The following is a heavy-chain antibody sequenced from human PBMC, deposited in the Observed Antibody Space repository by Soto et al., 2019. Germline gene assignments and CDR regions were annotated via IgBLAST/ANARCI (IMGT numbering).Heavy chain of an antibody. CDR1: GFTFSNYA. V-gene: IGHV3-23*01. CDR3: AKGGYTYGYYYHGMDV. CDR2: ISGSGGST. D-gene: IGHD5-18*01. J-gene: IGHJ6*02. Sequence: EVQLLESGGGLVQPGGSLRLSCAASGFTFSNYAMSWVRQAPGKGLEWVSAISGSGGSTYYADTVKGRFTISRDNSKNTLYLQMNSLRAEDTAVYYCAKGGYTYGYYYHGMDVWGQGTTVTVSS.